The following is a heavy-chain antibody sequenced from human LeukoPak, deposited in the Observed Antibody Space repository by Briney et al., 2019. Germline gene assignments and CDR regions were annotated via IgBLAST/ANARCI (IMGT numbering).Heavy chain of an antibody. J-gene: IGHJ6*02. CDR2: MNPNSGNT. V-gene: IGHV1-8*02. Sequence: ASVKVSCEASGGTFSSYAISWVRQATGQGLEWMGWMNPNSGNTGYAQKFQGRVTMTRNTSISTAYMELSSLRSEDAAVYYCARGRAISVVLYYYYGMDVWGQGTTVTVSS. CDR3: ARGRAISVVLYYYYGMDV. CDR1: GGTFSSYA. D-gene: IGHD4-23*01.